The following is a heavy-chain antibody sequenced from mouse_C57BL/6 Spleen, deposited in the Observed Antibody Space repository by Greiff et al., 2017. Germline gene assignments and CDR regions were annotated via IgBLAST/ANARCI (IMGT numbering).Heavy chain of an antibody. D-gene: IGHD1-2*01. CDR2: IDPSDSYT. CDR1: GYTFTRYW. J-gene: IGHJ2*01. Sequence: QVQLQQSGAELVMPGASVKLSCKASGYTFTRYWMHWVKQRPGQGLEWIGEIDPSDSYTNYNQKFKGKSTLTVDKSSSTAYMQLSSLTSEDSAVYYCARGTTAEYYFDYWGQGTTRTVSS. V-gene: IGHV1-69*01. CDR3: ARGTTAEYYFDY.